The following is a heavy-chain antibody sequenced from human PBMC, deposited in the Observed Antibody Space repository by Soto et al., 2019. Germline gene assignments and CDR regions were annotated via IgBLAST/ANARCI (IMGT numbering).Heavy chain of an antibody. CDR2: ISGGGHVT. J-gene: IGHJ4*02. CDR1: GFTFSKHA. V-gene: IGHV3-23*01. D-gene: IGHD2-15*01. CDR3: VRGPRRESLLFITRSEGVLEA. Sequence: EVQMLESGGGLTQPGGSLRLSCEASGFTFSKHAMSWVRQAPGKGLEWVSGISGGGHVTYYADSVKGRFTISRDNSKGTLFLHLTRLTAADTAVYYCVRGPRRESLLFITRSEGVLEAWGQGTMVTVSS.